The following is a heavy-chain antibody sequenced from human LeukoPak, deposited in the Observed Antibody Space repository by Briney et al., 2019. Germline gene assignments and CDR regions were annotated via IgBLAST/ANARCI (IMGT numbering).Heavy chain of an antibody. V-gene: IGHV4-34*01. J-gene: IGHJ3*02. CDR3: ARASRSALASPFFDI. Sequence: SETLSLTCAVYGGSFSGYYWSWIRQPPGKGLEWIGEINHSGSTNYNPSLKSRVTISVDTSKNQFSLKLSSVTAADTAVYYCARASRSALASPFFDIWGQGTMVTVSS. CDR1: GGSFSGYY. D-gene: IGHD3-10*01. CDR2: INHSGST.